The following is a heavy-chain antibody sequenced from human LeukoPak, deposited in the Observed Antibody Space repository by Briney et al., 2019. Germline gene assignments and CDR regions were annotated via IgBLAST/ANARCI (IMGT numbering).Heavy chain of an antibody. CDR2: IYYSGST. J-gene: IGHJ3*02. V-gene: IGHV4-31*03. CDR3: ARDQPSYYDNSGYSSDAFDI. CDR1: GGSISSGGYY. Sequence: PSQTLSLTCTVSGGSISSGGYYWSWIRQHPGKGLEWIGYIYYSGSTYYNPSLKSRVTISVDTSKNQFSLKLSSVTAADTAVYYCARDQPSYYDNSGYSSDAFDIWGQGTMVTVSS. D-gene: IGHD3-22*01.